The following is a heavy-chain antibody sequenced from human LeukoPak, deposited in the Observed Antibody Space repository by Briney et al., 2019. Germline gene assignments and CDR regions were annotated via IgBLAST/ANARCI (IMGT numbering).Heavy chain of an antibody. CDR2: IYSGGST. V-gene: IGHV3-66*01. J-gene: IGHJ4*02. CDR1: GFTFSNYA. Sequence: GGSLRLSCAGSGFTFSNYAMSWVRQAPGKGLEWVSVIYSGGSTYYADSVKGRFTISRDNSKNTLYLQMNSLRAEDTAVYYCTSTRSYDYWGQGTLVTVSS. CDR3: TSTRSYDY.